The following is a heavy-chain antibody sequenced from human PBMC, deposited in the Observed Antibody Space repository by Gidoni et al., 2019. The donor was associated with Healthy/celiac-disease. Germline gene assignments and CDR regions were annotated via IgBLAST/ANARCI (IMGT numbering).Heavy chain of an antibody. CDR1: GGAISRSSYY. D-gene: IGHD6-13*01. V-gene: IGHV4-39*01. Sequence: QLQLQESAPGLVQPSATLSLTCTVSGGAISRSSYYWGWIRQPPGKGLGWIGSIYYSGITNYNPSLKSRVTISVDTTKNQFSLKLSSVTAADTAVYYCARHLPAAGGPRGMDVWGKGTTVTVSS. CDR2: IYYSGIT. J-gene: IGHJ6*04. CDR3: ARHLPAAGGPRGMDV.